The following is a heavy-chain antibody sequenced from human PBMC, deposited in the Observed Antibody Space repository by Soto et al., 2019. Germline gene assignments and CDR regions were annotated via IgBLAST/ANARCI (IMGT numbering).Heavy chain of an antibody. Sequence: QITLKESGPPLVKPTQTLTLTCTFSGFSLSTSGVGVGWIRQPPGKALEWLALIYWNDDKRYSPSLKSRLTITKDTSKNQVVLTMTNMDPVDTATYYCAHRLDYYGSGSGCFDPWGQGTLVTVSS. CDR3: AHRLDYYGSGSGCFDP. J-gene: IGHJ5*02. CDR1: GFSLSTSGVG. V-gene: IGHV2-5*01. D-gene: IGHD3-10*01. CDR2: IYWNDDK.